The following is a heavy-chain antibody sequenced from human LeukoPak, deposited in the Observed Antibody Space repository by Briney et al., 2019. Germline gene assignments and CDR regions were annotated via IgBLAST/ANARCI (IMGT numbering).Heavy chain of an antibody. J-gene: IGHJ4*02. CDR1: GGSISSYY. V-gene: IGHV4-59*01. CDR3: ARVSYYYDSSGYPKYYFDY. D-gene: IGHD3-22*01. CDR2: IYYSGST. Sequence: SETLSLTCTVSGGSISSYYWSWIRQPPGKGLEWIGYIYYSGSTNYNPSLKSRATISVDTSKNQFSLKLSSVTAADTAVYYCARVSYYYDSSGYPKYYFDYWGQGPLVTV.